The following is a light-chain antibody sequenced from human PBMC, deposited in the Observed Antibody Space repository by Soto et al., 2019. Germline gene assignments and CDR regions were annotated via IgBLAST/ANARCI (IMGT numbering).Light chain of an antibody. Sequence: QSALTQPPSVSGAPGQRVTIPCTGSSSNIGAGYQVSWYQQFPGTAPKLIIYNDNNRPSGVPDRLSGSKSGASASLAITGLQAEDEAEYYCQSYDDSRKVVVFGGGTKLTVL. CDR2: NDN. CDR1: SSNIGAGYQ. J-gene: IGLJ2*01. V-gene: IGLV1-40*01. CDR3: QSYDDSRKVVV.